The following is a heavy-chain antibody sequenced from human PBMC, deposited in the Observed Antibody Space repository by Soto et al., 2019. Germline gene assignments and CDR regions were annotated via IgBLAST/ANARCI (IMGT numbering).Heavy chain of an antibody. J-gene: IGHJ4*02. CDR1: GFTFSSYW. Sequence: EVQLVESGGGLVQPGGSLRLTCAASGFTFSSYWMHWVRQVPGKGLVWVSRINSDGSSTSYADSVKGRFTISRDNAKNTLYLQMNGLTGEDTGVYYCATSRSFDYWGQGSLFIVSS. CDR2: INSDGSST. CDR3: ATSRSFDY. V-gene: IGHV3-74*01.